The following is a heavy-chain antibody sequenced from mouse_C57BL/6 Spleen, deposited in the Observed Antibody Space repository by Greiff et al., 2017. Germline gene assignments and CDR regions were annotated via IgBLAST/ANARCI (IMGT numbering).Heavy chain of an antibody. CDR3: ARLGDGYPYWYFDV. CDR2: ISSGGSYT. J-gene: IGHJ1*03. Sequence: EVQVVESGGDLVKPGGSLKLSCAASGFTFSSYGMSWVRQTPDKRLEWVATISSGGSYTYYPDSVKGRFTISRDNAKNTLYLQMGSLKSEDTAMYYCARLGDGYPYWYFDVWGTGTTVTVSS. D-gene: IGHD2-3*01. V-gene: IGHV5-6*01. CDR1: GFTFSSYG.